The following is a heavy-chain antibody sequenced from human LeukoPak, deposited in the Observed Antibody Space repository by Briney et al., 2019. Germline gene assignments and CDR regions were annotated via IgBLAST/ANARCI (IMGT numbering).Heavy chain of an antibody. V-gene: IGHV3-7*01. CDR3: AKTIAVAGTFAFDI. Sequence: GGSLRLSCAGSGLTLSRSWMSWVRQAPGKGLQWVANIKEDESEKDYVDSVKGRFTISRDNSKNTLYLQMNSLRAEDTAVYYCAKTIAVAGTFAFDIWGQGTMVTVSS. CDR2: IKEDESEK. D-gene: IGHD6-19*01. J-gene: IGHJ3*02. CDR1: GLTLSRSW.